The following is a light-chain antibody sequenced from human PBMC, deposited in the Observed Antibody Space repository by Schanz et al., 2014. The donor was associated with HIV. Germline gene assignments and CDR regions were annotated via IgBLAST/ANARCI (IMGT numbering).Light chain of an antibody. CDR1: SSDVGGYNY. J-gene: IGLJ3*02. CDR2: EVS. Sequence: QSALTQPASASGSPGQSVTISCTGTSSDVGGYNYVSWYQQHPGKAPKLMIYEVSDRPSGVPVRFFGSKSGNTASLTISGLQAEDEADYYCCSFAGTIWVFGGGTKLTVL. CDR3: CSFAGTIWV. V-gene: IGLV2-8*01.